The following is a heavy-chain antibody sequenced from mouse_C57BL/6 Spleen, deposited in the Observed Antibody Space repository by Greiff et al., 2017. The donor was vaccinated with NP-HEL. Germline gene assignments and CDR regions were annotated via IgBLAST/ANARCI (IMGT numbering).Heavy chain of an antibody. CDR2: IDPETGGT. CDR3: TRGYYGNGAWFAY. V-gene: IGHV1-15*01. J-gene: IGHJ3*01. CDR1: GYTFTDYE. D-gene: IGHD2-1*01. Sequence: QVQLQQSGAELVRPGASVTLSCKASGYTFTDYEMHWVKQTPVHGLEWIGAIDPETGGTAYNQKFKGKAILTADKSSSTAYMELRSLTSEDSAVYYCTRGYYGNGAWFAYWGQGTLVTVSA.